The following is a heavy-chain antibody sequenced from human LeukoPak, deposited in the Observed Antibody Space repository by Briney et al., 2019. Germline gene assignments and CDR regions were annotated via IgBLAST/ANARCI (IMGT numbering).Heavy chain of an antibody. V-gene: IGHV3-23*01. CDR3: AKDRDYYAVDY. CDR2: ISGSGDGT. J-gene: IGHJ4*02. CDR1: GFTFSSYA. D-gene: IGHD3-22*01. Sequence: AGGSLRLSCAASGFTFSSYAMSWVRQAPGKGLDWVSAISGSGDGTCYADSVKGRFTISRDNSKNTLYLQMNTLRAEDTAVYYCAKDRDYYAVDYWGQGTLVTVSS.